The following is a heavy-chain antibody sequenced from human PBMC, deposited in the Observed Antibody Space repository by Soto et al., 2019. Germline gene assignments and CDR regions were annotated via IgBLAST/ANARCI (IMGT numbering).Heavy chain of an antibody. CDR3: ARLGGCIGGSCYPSSFYYYGMDV. Sequence: GESLKISCKGSGYSFDTYRIGWVRQMPGKGLEWMGIIFPGDSDTRYSPSFQGQVTISADKSISAAYLQWSSLKASDTAMYCCARLGGCIGGSCYPSSFYYYGMDVWGQGTTVTVSS. J-gene: IGHJ6*02. CDR1: GYSFDTYR. V-gene: IGHV5-51*01. D-gene: IGHD2-15*01. CDR2: IFPGDSDT.